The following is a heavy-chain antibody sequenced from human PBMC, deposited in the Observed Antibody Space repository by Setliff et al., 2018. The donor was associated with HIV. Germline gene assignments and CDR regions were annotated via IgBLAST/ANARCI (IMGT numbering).Heavy chain of an antibody. Sequence: GASVKVSCKTSGDTLSSYAITWVRQAPGQGLEWMGRIIPIFGTADYAQKFQGSVTLTADESTSIAYMELNSLRSEDTAVYYCARGRASGSANSGWGQGTLVTVS. CDR3: ARGRASGSANSG. CDR2: IIPIFGTA. J-gene: IGHJ4*02. D-gene: IGHD7-27*01. V-gene: IGHV1-69*13. CDR1: GDTLSSYA.